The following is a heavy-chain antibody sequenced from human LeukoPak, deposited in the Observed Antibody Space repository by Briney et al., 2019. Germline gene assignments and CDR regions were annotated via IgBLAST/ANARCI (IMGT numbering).Heavy chain of an antibody. CDR1: GYTFTDYY. D-gene: IGHD6-6*01. V-gene: IGHV1-2*02. J-gene: IGHJ4*02. Sequence: ASVKVSCKNSGYTFTDYYIHWMRRAPGQGIEWMVCIISNRALTSYPHTFQRTLTLTRDTPTTTAFMELNRLTSDDTAVYYCARTSIAARRADFDYWGQGTVVTVSS. CDR2: IISNRALT. CDR3: ARTSIAARRADFDY.